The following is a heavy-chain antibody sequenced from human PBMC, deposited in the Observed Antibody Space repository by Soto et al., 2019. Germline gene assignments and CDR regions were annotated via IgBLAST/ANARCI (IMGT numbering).Heavy chain of an antibody. J-gene: IGHJ6*02. CDR3: ARDIESVTAKHFFYYYAMDV. CDR1: GFTFSKYG. D-gene: IGHD2-8*01. Sequence: GAAVKVSCKASGFTFSKYGLNWVRQAPGQGLEWMGWVSANNGHTNYAQNLQGRVSMTTDTSTSTAYMELRGLTFDDTAVYYCARDIESVTAKHFFYYYAMDVWGQGTTVTVSS. CDR2: VSANNGHT. V-gene: IGHV1-18*01.